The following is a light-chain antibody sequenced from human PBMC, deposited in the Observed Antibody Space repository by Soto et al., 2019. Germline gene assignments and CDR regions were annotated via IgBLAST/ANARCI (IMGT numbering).Light chain of an antibody. CDR1: QSVGSY. CDR2: DAS. V-gene: IGKV3-11*01. CDR3: QQRSSWPLT. J-gene: IGKJ4*01. Sequence: EIVLTQSPATLSLSPGERATLSCRASQSVGSYLAWYQQKPGQAPRLLIYDASNSATGIPARFSGSGSGTDFTLTISSLDPEDFAVYYCQQRSSWPLTFGGGTNVEIK.